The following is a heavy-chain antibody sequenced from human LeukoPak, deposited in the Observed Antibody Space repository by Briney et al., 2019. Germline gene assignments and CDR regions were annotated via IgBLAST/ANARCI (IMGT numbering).Heavy chain of an antibody. CDR3: GRDMEDFGVVILD. CDR1: SDFFSTSHW. V-gene: IGHV4-4*02. CDR2: VSVDGSR. J-gene: IGHJ4*02. Sequence: SETLSLTCAVSSDFFSTSHWWNWVRPSPGEGLEWIREVSVDGSRNYNPSLKSRVTMSLDKSKNQFSLNLNPVTAADTAVYYCGRDMEDFGVVILDWGQGTLVTVSS. D-gene: IGHD3-3*01.